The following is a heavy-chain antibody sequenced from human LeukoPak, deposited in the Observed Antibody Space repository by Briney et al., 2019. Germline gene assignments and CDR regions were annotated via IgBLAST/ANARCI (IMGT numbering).Heavy chain of an antibody. CDR1: GYTFSSHG. CDR3: ARVGNYDSSQAFDI. D-gene: IGHD3-22*01. V-gene: IGHV1-46*01. CDR2: INPSGGST. Sequence: ASVKVSCKASGYTFSSHGINWVRQAPGQGLEWMGIINPSGGSTSYAQKFQGRVTMTRDTSTSTVYMELSSLRSEDTAVYYCARVGNYDSSQAFDIWGQGTMVTVSS. J-gene: IGHJ3*02.